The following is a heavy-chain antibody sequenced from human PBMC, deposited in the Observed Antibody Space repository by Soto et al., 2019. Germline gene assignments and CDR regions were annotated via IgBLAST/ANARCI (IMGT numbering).Heavy chain of an antibody. V-gene: IGHV6-1*01. Sequence: SQTLSLTCTISGDSVSSNSAAWNWIRQSPSRGLEWLGRTYYRSKWYNDYAVSVKSRITINPDTSKNQFSLQLNSVTPEDPAVYYRARAFLAAAGRNWFDPWGQGTLVTVSS. CDR2: TYYRSKWYN. CDR3: ARAFLAAAGRNWFDP. J-gene: IGHJ5*02. D-gene: IGHD6-13*01. CDR1: GDSVSSNSAA.